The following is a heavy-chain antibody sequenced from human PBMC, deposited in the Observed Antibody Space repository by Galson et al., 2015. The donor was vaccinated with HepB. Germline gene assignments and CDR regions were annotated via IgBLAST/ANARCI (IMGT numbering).Heavy chain of an antibody. CDR1: GFTFSNAW. Sequence: SLRLSCAASGFTFSNAWMNWVRQAPGQGLQWVGRIKSKPNGGTTDYAAPVKGRFTISRDDSKNTVYLQMHSLKTEDTAVYYCATGGSFFDYWGQGTLVTVAS. J-gene: IGHJ4*02. CDR3: ATGGSFFDY. CDR2: IKSKPNGGTT. D-gene: IGHD3-16*01. V-gene: IGHV3-15*01.